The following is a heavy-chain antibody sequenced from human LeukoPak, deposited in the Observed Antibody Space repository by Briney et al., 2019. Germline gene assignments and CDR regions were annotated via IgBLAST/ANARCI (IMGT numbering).Heavy chain of an antibody. Sequence: PSETLSLTCAVYGGPFSGYYWSWIRQPPGKGLEWIGEINHSGSTNYNPSLKSRVTISVDTPKNQFSLKLSSVTAADTAVYYCARRLSSSWQPKYYFDYWGQGTLVTVSS. CDR2: INHSGST. CDR1: GGPFSGYY. CDR3: ARRLSSSWQPKYYFDY. D-gene: IGHD6-13*01. J-gene: IGHJ4*02. V-gene: IGHV4-34*01.